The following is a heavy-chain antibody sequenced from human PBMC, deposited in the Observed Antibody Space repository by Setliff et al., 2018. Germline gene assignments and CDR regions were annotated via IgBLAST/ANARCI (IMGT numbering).Heavy chain of an antibody. CDR2: INPNSGGT. Sequence: ASVKVSCKASGYTFTGYYMHWVRQAPGQGLEWMGWINPNSGGTNYAQKFQGWVTMTRDTSISTAYMELSRLRSDDTAVYYCARGLPLGYGMDVWGQGTTVTVSS. D-gene: IGHD3-16*01. J-gene: IGHJ6*02. CDR1: GYTFTGYY. V-gene: IGHV1-2*04. CDR3: ARGLPLGYGMDV.